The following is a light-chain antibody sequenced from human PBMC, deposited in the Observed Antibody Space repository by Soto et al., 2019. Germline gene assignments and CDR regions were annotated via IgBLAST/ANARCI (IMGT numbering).Light chain of an antibody. CDR2: ADS. CDR1: QSVSGY. Sequence: EIVLTQSPATLSLSPGETATLSCSASQSVSGYIGWYQQKPGQAPRLLIYADSNRATGIPARFSGSGSGTDFTLTISSLEPEDFSVYYCQQRYNWPITFGQGTRREIK. J-gene: IGKJ5*01. CDR3: QQRYNWPIT. V-gene: IGKV3-11*01.